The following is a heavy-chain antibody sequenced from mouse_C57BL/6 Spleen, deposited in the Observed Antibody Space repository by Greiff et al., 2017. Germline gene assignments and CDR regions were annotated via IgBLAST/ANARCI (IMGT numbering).Heavy chain of an antibody. CDR2: INPNNGGT. J-gene: IGHJ4*01. V-gene: IGHV1-26*01. CDR3: ARKVLLPPMDY. CDR1: GYTFTDYY. Sequence: EVQLQQSGPELVKPGASVKISCKASGYTFTDYYMNWVKQSHGKSLEWIGDINPNNGGTSYNQKFKGKATLTVDKSSSTAYMELRSLTSEDSAVYYCARKVLLPPMDYWGQGTSVTVSS.